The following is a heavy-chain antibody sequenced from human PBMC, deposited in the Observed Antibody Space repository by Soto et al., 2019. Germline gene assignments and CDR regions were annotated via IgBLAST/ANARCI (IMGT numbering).Heavy chain of an antibody. D-gene: IGHD3-3*01. CDR2: IVPMFGTS. J-gene: IGHJ4*02. CDR1: GGTSTRYA. Sequence: QERLVQSGAEVRKPGPSVKVSCKVTGGTSTRYAINWVRQAPGQGLEWMGGIVPMFGTSKYAQKFQGRVTITADTSTNIAYMELRSRRSEDTAVYYCNRGSEYDFWSGYLWGRGTLVSVSS. CDR3: NRGSEYDFWSGYL. V-gene: IGHV1-69*06.